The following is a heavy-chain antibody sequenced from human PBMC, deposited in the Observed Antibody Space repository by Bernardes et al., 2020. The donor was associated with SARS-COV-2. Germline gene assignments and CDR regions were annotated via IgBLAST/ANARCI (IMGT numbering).Heavy chain of an antibody. CDR1: GGSISSGDYY. Sequence: SETLSLTCTVSGGSISSGDYYWSWIRQPPGKGLEWIGYIYYSGSTYYNPSLKSRVTISVDTSKNQFSLKLSSVTAADTAVYYCARMVGSRVTIFGVVTQTYFDHWGQGTLVTVSS. J-gene: IGHJ4*02. D-gene: IGHD3-3*01. CDR3: ARMVGSRVTIFGVVTQTYFDH. V-gene: IGHV4-30-4*01. CDR2: IYYSGST.